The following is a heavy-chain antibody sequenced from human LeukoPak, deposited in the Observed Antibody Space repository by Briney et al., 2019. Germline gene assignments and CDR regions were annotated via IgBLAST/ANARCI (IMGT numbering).Heavy chain of an antibody. Sequence: GGPLRLSCAASGFAFSRSWMSWVRQAPGKGLEWVANINQDGSEEYYVGSVEGRFTISRDNAKSSLYLQMNSLRAEDTAVYYCTSRVTQHKYFGPWGQGSLVTVS. V-gene: IGHV3-7*01. D-gene: IGHD4-17*01. J-gene: IGHJ5*02. CDR1: GFAFSRSW. CDR3: TSRVTQHKYFGP. CDR2: INQDGSEE.